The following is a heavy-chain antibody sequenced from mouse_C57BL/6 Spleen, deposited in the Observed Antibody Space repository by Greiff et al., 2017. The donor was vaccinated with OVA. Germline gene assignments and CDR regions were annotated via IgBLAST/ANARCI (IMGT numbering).Heavy chain of an antibody. CDR2: IDPSDSYT. D-gene: IGHD1-1*01. Sequence: QVQLQQPGAELVRPGTSVKLSCKASGYTFTSYWMHWVKQRPGQGLEWIGVIDPSDSYTNYNQKFKGKATLTVDTSSSTAYMQLSSLTSEDSAVYYCARDYYGSSLRFAYWGQGTLVTVSA. V-gene: IGHV1-59*01. CDR1: GYTFTSYW. J-gene: IGHJ3*01. CDR3: ARDYYGSSLRFAY.